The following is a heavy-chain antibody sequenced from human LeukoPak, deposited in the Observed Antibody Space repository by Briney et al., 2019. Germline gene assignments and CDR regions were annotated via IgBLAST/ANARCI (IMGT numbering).Heavy chain of an antibody. CDR3: VRRRITIFGVVIRGGEFDY. D-gene: IGHD3-3*01. J-gene: IGHJ4*02. CDR1: GFTFSSYW. Sequence: PGGSLRLSCAASGFTFSSYWMSWVRQAPGKGLEWVANIKQDGSEKYYVDSVKGRFTISRDNAKNSLYLQMNSLRAEDTAVYYCVRRRITIFGVVIRGGEFDYWGQGTLVTVSS. CDR2: IKQDGSEK. V-gene: IGHV3-7*01.